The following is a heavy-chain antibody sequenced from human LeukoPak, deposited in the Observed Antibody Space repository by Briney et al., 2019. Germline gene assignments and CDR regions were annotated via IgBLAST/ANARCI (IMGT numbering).Heavy chain of an antibody. CDR1: GGSISSYY. CDR3: ARAGYSSGWYIDY. CDR2: IYYSGST. J-gene: IGHJ4*02. Sequence: KPSETLSLTCTVSGGSISSYYWSWIRQPPGKGLEWIGHIYYSGSTNYNPSLKSRVTISVDTSKNHFSLKLSSVTAADTAVYYCARAGYSSGWYIDYWGQGTLVTVSS. V-gene: IGHV4-59*01. D-gene: IGHD6-19*01.